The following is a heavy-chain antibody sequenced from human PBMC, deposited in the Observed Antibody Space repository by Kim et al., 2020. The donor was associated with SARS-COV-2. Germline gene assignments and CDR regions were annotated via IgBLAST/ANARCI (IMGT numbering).Heavy chain of an antibody. CDR1: GFSFSNYW. D-gene: IGHD6-13*01. CDR2: IKRDGSEK. J-gene: IGHJ4*02. CDR3: TSWGAGNY. Sequence: GGSLRLSCAASGFSFSNYWMSWVCQAPGKGLEWVANIKRDGSEKYYVESVRGRFTISRDNAQNSLFLQMNSLRVEDTAVYYCTSWGAGNYWGPGTLVTVSS. V-gene: IGHV3-7*01.